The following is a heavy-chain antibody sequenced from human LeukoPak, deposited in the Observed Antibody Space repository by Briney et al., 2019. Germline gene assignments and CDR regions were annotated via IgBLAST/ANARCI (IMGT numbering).Heavy chain of an antibody. Sequence: GGSLRLSCAASGFTFSSYGMHWVRQAPGKGLEWVAAIWYDGSNNDYGDSVKGRFCISRDNSQNTLYLQMNRLRAEDTAVYYCARQGSPRIADRRYLDYWGQGTLVTVSS. CDR2: IWYDGSNN. V-gene: IGHV3-33*01. CDR3: ARQGSPRIADRRYLDY. J-gene: IGHJ4*02. D-gene: IGHD6-6*01. CDR1: GFTFSSYG.